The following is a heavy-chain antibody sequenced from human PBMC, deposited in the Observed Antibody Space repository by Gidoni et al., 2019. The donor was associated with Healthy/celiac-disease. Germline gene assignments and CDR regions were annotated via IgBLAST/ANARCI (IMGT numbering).Heavy chain of an antibody. Sequence: VSLVGSGGGLVKPGGSLRLSFAASGFPFSSYSMNWVRQAPGKGLEWVASIRSSSSYIYDADAGKGRFTISRDNAKNSLYLQMNSLRDEDTAVYYWARIKVAAAYFDYWGQGTLVTVSS. CDR2: IRSSSSYI. CDR1: GFPFSSYS. J-gene: IGHJ4*02. D-gene: IGHD6-13*01. V-gene: IGHV3-21*01. CDR3: ARIKVAAAYFDY.